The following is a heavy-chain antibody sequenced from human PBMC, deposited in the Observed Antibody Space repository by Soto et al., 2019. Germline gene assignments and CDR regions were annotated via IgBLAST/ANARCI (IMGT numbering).Heavy chain of an antibody. V-gene: IGHV1-18*01. Sequence: QVQLVQSGAEVKKPGASVKVSCKASGYTFTSYGISWVRQAPGQGLEWMGWISAHNGNTNYAQKPQGRATMTTDTSTSTAYMELRTLRSDDTAVYYCVVAAQPYHFDYWGQGTLVTVSS. CDR3: VVAAQPYHFDY. CDR2: ISAHNGNT. D-gene: IGHD2-15*01. J-gene: IGHJ4*02. CDR1: GYTFTSYG.